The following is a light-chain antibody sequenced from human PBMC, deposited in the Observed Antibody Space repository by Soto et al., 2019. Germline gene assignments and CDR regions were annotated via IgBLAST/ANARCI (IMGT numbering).Light chain of an antibody. Sequence: VLTQPPSVSVAPGQKVTISCSGSSSNIGGNSVSWYQQLPGTAPKLLIYDDNKRPSGIPHRFSGSKSGPSATLGITGFQTGDEADYYCGSWDSSLSAYVFGTGTKVTVL. V-gene: IGLV1-51*01. CDR1: SSNIGGNS. CDR3: GSWDSSLSAYV. CDR2: DDN. J-gene: IGLJ1*01.